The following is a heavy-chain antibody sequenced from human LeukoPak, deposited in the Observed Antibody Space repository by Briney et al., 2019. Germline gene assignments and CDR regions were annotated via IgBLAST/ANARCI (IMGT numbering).Heavy chain of an antibody. J-gene: IGHJ4*02. D-gene: IGHD6-19*01. CDR2: IKQDGSEK. V-gene: IGHV3-7*01. CDR3: ARLSIAVPAGDY. Sequence: GGSLRLSCTVSGFTFGDYAMSWVRQAPGKGLEWVANIKQDGSEKYYVDSVKGRFTISRDNAKNSLYLQMNSLRAEDTAVYYCARLSIAVPAGDYWGQGTLVTVSS. CDR1: GFTFGDYA.